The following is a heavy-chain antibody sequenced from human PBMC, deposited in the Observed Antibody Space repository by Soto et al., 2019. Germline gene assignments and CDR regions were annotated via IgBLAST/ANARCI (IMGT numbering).Heavy chain of an antibody. V-gene: IGHV1-18*01. CDR2: ISAYNGNT. Sequence: ASVKVSCTASGYTFTSYGISWVRQAPGQGLEWMGWISAYNGNTNYAQKLQGRVTMTTDTSTSTAYMELRSLRSDDTAVYYCAREEAYYYYYYMDVWGKGTTVTVSS. J-gene: IGHJ6*03. CDR3: AREEAYYYYYYMDV. CDR1: GYTFTSYG.